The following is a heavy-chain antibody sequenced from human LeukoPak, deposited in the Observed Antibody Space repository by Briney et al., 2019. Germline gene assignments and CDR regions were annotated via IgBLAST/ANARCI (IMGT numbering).Heavy chain of an antibody. CDR3: ASYGSGSYFGY. CDR1: GYTFTSYY. D-gene: IGHD3-10*01. Sequence: ASVRVSCKASGYTFTSYYMHWVRQAPGQGLEWMGIINPSGGSTSYAQKFQGRVTMTRDTSTSTVYMELSSLRSEDTAVYYCASYGSGSYFGYWGQGTLVTVSS. CDR2: INPSGGST. V-gene: IGHV1-46*01. J-gene: IGHJ4*02.